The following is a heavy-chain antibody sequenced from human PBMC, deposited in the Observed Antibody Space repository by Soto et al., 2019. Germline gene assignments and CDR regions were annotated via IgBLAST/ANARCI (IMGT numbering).Heavy chain of an antibody. CDR3: VRDGSKALRDCFDP. CDR1: GGAMSKFY. Sequence: QVQVQESGPGLVKPSETLSLTCSVSGGAMSKFYWSWIRKTAGKGLEGMGRVYATGTSVYNPSLRSRIAMSVDISKKSFSLRLRSVTAADTGVYYCVRDGSKALRDCFDPWGQGILVTVSS. V-gene: IGHV4-4*07. J-gene: IGHJ5*02. D-gene: IGHD4-17*01. CDR2: VYATGTS.